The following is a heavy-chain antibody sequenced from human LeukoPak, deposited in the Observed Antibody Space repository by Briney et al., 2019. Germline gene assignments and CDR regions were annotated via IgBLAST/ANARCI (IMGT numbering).Heavy chain of an antibody. Sequence: ASVKVSCKASGYTFTGYYMHWVRQAPGQGLEWMGRINPNSGGTNYAQKFQGRVTMTRDTSISTAYMELSRLRSDDTAVYYCVRDMVAVPYYYYYMDVWGKGTTVTVSS. J-gene: IGHJ6*03. CDR3: VRDMVAVPYYYYYMDV. D-gene: IGHD2-15*01. V-gene: IGHV1-2*06. CDR2: INPNSGGT. CDR1: GYTFTGYY.